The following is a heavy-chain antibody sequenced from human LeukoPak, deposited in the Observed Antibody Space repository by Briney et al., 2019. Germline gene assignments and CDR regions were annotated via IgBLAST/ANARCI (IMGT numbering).Heavy chain of an antibody. Sequence: PGGSLRLSCAASGFTFSSYWMHWVRQAPGKGLVWVSRINSYESSTRYAHSVKGRFTISRDNAKHTLYLQMNSLRAEDTAVYYCARDRIAVAGRAFDYWGQGTLVTVSS. CDR1: GFTFSSYW. D-gene: IGHD6-19*01. V-gene: IGHV3-74*01. J-gene: IGHJ4*02. CDR3: ARDRIAVAGRAFDY. CDR2: INSYESST.